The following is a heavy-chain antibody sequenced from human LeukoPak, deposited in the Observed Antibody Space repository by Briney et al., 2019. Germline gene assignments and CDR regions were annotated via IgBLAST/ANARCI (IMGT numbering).Heavy chain of an antibody. D-gene: IGHD2-15*01. CDR3: ARAPISGGH. CDR1: GYSISSGYY. V-gene: IGHV4-38-2*01. J-gene: IGHJ4*02. Sequence: SETLSLTCAVSGYSISSGYYWGWIRQPPGKGLEWIGSIYHSGSTYYNPSLKSRVTISVDTSKNQFSLKLSSVTAADTAVYYCARAPISGGHWGQGTPVTVSS. CDR2: IYHSGST.